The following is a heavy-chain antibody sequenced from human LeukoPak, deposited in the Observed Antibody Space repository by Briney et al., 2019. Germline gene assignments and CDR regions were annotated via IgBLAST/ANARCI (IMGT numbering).Heavy chain of an antibody. CDR2: ISGSGGTT. D-gene: IGHD4-17*01. Sequence: PGGSLRLSCAASGFTFSSCAMSWVRQAPGKGLEWVSAISGSGGTTYYADSVWGRFTISRDNSKKTLYLQMNSLRAEDTAVYYCAKDGYGAHGDAFDIWGQGTMVTVSS. V-gene: IGHV3-23*01. CDR3: AKDGYGAHGDAFDI. CDR1: GFTFSSCA. J-gene: IGHJ3*02.